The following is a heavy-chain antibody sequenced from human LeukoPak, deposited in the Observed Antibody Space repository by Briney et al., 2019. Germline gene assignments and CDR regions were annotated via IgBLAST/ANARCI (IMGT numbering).Heavy chain of an antibody. J-gene: IGHJ5*01. Sequence: PGGSLRLSCAASGFTFSTYAMSWVRQAPGKGLQWVALISGSGDSAHYADSVKGRFTISRDNSKNTLYLQMTNLRAEDTADYYCAKGHIQFWWFDSWGQGTLVTVSS. D-gene: IGHD4-11*01. CDR2: ISGSGDSA. CDR1: GFTFSTYA. CDR3: AKGHIQFWWFDS. V-gene: IGHV3-23*01.